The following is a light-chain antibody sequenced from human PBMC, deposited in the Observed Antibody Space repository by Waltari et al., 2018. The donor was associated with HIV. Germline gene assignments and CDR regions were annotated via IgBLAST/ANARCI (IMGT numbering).Light chain of an antibody. CDR2: DAS. Sequence: EITMTPSPATLSVSPGESVTLSCRSSQFVTSSLAWDQQKPGQAPRLLIYDASTRATGVPARFSGSGSGTEFTLTISSVQSEDSAVYHCQQYGDWPPMYTFGQGTKLEIK. V-gene: IGKV3-15*01. CDR3: QQYGDWPPMYT. CDR1: QFVTSS. J-gene: IGKJ2*01.